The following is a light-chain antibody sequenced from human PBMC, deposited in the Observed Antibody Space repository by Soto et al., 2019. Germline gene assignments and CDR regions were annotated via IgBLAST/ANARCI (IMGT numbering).Light chain of an antibody. CDR2: GNS. J-gene: IGLJ2*01. CDR1: SSKIGAGYD. V-gene: IGLV1-40*01. Sequence: QSVLTQPPSVSGAPGQRVTISCTGSSSKIGAGYDVHWYQQLPGTAPKLLIYGNSNRPSGVPDRFSGSKSGTSASLDITGLQAEDEADYYCQSYDSSLSGYVVFGGGTKLTVL. CDR3: QSYDSSLSGYVV.